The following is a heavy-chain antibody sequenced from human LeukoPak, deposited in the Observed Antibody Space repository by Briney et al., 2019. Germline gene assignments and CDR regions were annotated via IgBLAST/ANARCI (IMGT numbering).Heavy chain of an antibody. CDR2: ISGSGGST. V-gene: IGHV3-23*01. CDR1: GFTFSSYA. Sequence: TGGSLRLSCAASGFTFSSYAMSWVRQAPGKGLEWVSAISGSGGSTYYADSVKGRFTISRDNSKNTLYLQMNSLRAEDTAVYYCAKDSSSWSPKHNNWFDPWGQGTLVTVSS. J-gene: IGHJ5*02. D-gene: IGHD6-13*01. CDR3: AKDSSSWSPKHNNWFDP.